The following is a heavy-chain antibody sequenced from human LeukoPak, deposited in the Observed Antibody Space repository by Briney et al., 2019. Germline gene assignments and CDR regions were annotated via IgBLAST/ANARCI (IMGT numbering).Heavy chain of an antibody. CDR3: ASTRANWGPGHFDY. CDR2: IYYSGST. Sequence: SETLSLTCTVSGGSISSSSYYWGWIRQPPGKGLEWIGSIYYSGSTYYNPSLKSRVTISVDTSKNQFSLKLGSVTAADTAVYYCASTRANWGPGHFDYWGQGTLVTVSS. D-gene: IGHD7-27*01. J-gene: IGHJ4*02. CDR1: GGSISSSSYY. V-gene: IGHV4-39*07.